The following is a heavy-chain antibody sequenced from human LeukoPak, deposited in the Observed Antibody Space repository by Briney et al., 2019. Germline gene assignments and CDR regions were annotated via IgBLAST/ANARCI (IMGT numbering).Heavy chain of an antibody. J-gene: IGHJ3*02. CDR3: AIYSGYGTSAFDI. CDR1: GFTFSSEG. CDR2: ISSSGGST. D-gene: IGHD5-12*01. V-gene: IGHV3-23*01. Sequence: GGSLRLSCAVSGFTFSSEGMSWVRQAPGKGLEWVSSISSSGGSTYYADSVKGRFTISRDNSKNTLYLQMNSLRAEDTAVYYCAIYSGYGTSAFDIWGQGTMVTVSS.